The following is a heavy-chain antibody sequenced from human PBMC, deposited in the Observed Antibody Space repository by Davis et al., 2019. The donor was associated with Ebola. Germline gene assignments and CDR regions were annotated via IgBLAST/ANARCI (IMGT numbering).Heavy chain of an antibody. V-gene: IGHV3-48*02. CDR2: ISPTSNTI. D-gene: IGHD2/OR15-2a*01. Sequence: GESLKISCAVSGITISDHTMNWVRQAPGKGLEWISSISPTSNTIFYADSVKGRFTISGDNAKNSLYLQMNSLRDDDTAIYFCARAQYYFDFWGQGSQVTVSS. CDR1: GITISDHT. J-gene: IGHJ4*02. CDR3: ARAQYYFDF.